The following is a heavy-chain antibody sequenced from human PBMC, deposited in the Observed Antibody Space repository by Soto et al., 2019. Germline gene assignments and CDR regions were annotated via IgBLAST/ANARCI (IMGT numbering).Heavy chain of an antibody. V-gene: IGHV4-59*02. CDR2: VYYTGST. CDR1: GRSVGGPY. Sequence: PAQTMSLASSLSGRSVGGPYGSCVRQSPGKGLEWIGYVYYTGSTKYSPSRRSRVSISVDTSKNEFYLSRSSVAAADTSVCFRGRSVGFPGAPFDYWGQGTQVTVSS. CDR3: GRSVGFPGAPFDY. J-gene: IGHJ4*02. D-gene: IGHD2-8*02.